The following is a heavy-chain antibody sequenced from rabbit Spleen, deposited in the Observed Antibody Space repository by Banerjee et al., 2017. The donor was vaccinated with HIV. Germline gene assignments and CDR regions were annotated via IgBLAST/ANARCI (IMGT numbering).Heavy chain of an antibody. J-gene: IGHJ6*01. Sequence: QSLEESGGDLVKPGASLTLTCTASGVSFSSSSYMCWVRQAPGKGLEWIACIDSGSSGFTYFATWAKGRFTISKTSSTTVTLQMTRLTAADTATYFCARVGGVGVYGYAPLWGPGTLVTVS. V-gene: IGHV1S40*01. CDR3: ARVGGVGVYGYAPL. D-gene: IGHD6-1*01. CDR1: GVSFSSSSY. CDR2: IDSGSSGFT.